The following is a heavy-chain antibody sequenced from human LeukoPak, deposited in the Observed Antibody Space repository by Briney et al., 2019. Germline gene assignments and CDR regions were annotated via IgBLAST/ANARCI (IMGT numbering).Heavy chain of an antibody. V-gene: IGHV4-59*08. CDR2: IFNSGST. CDR1: GGSISSYY. CDR3: ASCRRGYDGFEDAFDI. D-gene: IGHD5-12*01. Sequence: SEALSLTCTVSGGSISSYYWSWIRQPPGKGLEWIGYIFNSGSTNYNPSLKSRVTISVHTSKNQFSLKVSSVTAADTAVYYCASCRRGYDGFEDAFDIWGQGTMVTVSS. J-gene: IGHJ3*02.